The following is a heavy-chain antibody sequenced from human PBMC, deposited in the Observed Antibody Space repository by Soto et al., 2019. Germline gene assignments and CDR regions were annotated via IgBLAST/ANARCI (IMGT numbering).Heavy chain of an antibody. D-gene: IGHD6-19*01. V-gene: IGHV1-3*01. J-gene: IGHJ5*02. Sequence: ASVKVSCKASGYTYISYSMHWVRQAPGQRLEWMGWINVGNCNTKYSQKFQGRVTINQDTSASTAYMELSSLTSEVTVVYYCAREKWGSGSRWLDPWGQGTLVTVSS. CDR2: INVGNCNT. CDR3: AREKWGSGSRWLDP. CDR1: GYTYISYS.